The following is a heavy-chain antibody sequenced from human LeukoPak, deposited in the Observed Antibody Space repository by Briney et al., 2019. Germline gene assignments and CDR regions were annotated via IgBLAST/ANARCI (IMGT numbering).Heavy chain of an antibody. CDR2: INPNSGDT. J-gene: IGHJ4*02. Sequence: ASVKVSCKASGYTFTAYYMHWVRQAPGQGLEWMGWINPNSGDTKYVQKFQGRVTMTRDTSIRTVYMELTELRSDDTAVFYCARDYYDSRGYGSFDYWGQGTLVTVSS. CDR1: GYTFTAYY. V-gene: IGHV1-2*02. D-gene: IGHD3-22*01. CDR3: ARDYYDSRGYGSFDY.